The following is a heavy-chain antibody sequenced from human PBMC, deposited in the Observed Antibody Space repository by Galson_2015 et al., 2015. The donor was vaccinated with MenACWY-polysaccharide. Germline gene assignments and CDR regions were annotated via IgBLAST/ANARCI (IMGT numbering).Heavy chain of an antibody. V-gene: IGHV1-69*02. D-gene: IGHD2-15*01. CDR3: ARVDCSGGHCYFAY. CDR1: GDSLNTYS. J-gene: IGHJ4*02. Sequence: SVKVSCKASGDSLNTYSIGWVRQAPGQGFEWMGRIIPFATMENYAQKFQGRVTISADTSANTVYMQLSSLRSDDTAVYFCARVDCSGGHCYFAYWGQGTLVTVSS. CDR2: IIPFATME.